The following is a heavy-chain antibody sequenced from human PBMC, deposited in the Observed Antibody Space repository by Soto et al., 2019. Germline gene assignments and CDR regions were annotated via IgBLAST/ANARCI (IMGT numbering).Heavy chain of an antibody. Sequence: SETLSLTRAVYGGSYSGYYWSCLSQHAGKGLEWMVNINQSGSTNYNPSLKSRVTISVDTSKNQFSLKLSSVTAADTAVYHCASIAARPLYYYYYGMDVWGQGSTVTVSS. V-gene: IGHV4-34*01. CDR1: GGSYSGYY. CDR3: ASIAARPLYYYYYGMDV. J-gene: IGHJ6*02. CDR2: INQSGST. D-gene: IGHD6-6*01.